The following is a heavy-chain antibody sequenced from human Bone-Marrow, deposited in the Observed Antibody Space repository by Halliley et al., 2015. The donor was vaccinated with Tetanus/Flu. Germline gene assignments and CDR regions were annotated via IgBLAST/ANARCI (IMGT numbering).Heavy chain of an antibody. D-gene: IGHD1-26*01. Sequence: QLVQSGAEVKKPGASVKVSCKASGYTFSGFYMNWVRQAPGQGLEWMGWINPNNGATKYAHNFQGWVTMTRDSSVNTIYMELSRLPYGTSAVYYCARYNGSYPMVALDIWAQGTMVKVSS. V-gene: IGHV1-2*04. CDR3: ARYNGSYPMVALDI. CDR1: GYTFSGFY. CDR2: INPNNGAT. J-gene: IGHJ3*02.